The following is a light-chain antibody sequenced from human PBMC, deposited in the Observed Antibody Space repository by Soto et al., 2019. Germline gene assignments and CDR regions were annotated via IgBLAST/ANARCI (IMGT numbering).Light chain of an antibody. Sequence: EIVLTQSPATLSLSPGGRATLSCRASQSVSSYLAWYQQKPGQAPRLLIYDASNTATGIPARFSGSGSGTDFTLTISSLEPEDFAVYYCQQRSNWPRKLTFGGGTKV. J-gene: IGKJ4*01. V-gene: IGKV3-11*01. CDR1: QSVSSY. CDR2: DAS. CDR3: QQRSNWPRKLT.